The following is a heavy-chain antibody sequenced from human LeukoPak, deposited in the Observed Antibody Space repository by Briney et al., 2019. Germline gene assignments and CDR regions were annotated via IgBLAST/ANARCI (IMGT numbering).Heavy chain of an antibody. CDR2: IYSGGYSGGGP. CDR1: GFIVSSNH. J-gene: IGHJ4*02. Sequence: GGSLRLSCAVSGFIVSSNHMNWVRQAPGKGLVWVSVIYSGGYSGGGPFYADSVKGRFTTSSDSSKNTPFLQMNSLRAEDTAVYYCARDVYGDGYNSFDYWGLGILVTVSS. CDR3: ARDVYGDGYNSFDY. D-gene: IGHD5-24*01. V-gene: IGHV3-66*01.